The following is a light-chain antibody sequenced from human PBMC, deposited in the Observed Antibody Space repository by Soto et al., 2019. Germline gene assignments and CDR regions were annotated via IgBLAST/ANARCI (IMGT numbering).Light chain of an antibody. J-gene: IGLJ1*01. CDR1: SSDVGGYNY. V-gene: IGLV2-8*01. Sequence: QSVLTQPPSASGSPGQSVTISCTGTSSDVGGYNYVSWYQQHPGKAPKLMIYEVSKRPSGVPDRFSGSKSGNTASLTVSGLQAEDEADYYCTSHAGSDTYVFGTGTKVTV. CDR3: TSHAGSDTYV. CDR2: EVS.